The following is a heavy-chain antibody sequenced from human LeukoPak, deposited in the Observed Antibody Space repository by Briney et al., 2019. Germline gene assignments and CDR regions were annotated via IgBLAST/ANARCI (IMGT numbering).Heavy chain of an antibody. CDR2: ISYDGSNK. CDR3: ARGSHYYDSSGYYSGAFDI. D-gene: IGHD3-22*01. J-gene: IGHJ3*02. Sequence: GGSLRLSCAASGFTFSSYAMHWVRQAPGKGLEWVAVISYDGSNKYYADSVKGRFTISRDNSKNALYLQMNSLRAEDTAVYYCARGSHYYDSSGYYSGAFDIWGQGTMVTVSS. V-gene: IGHV3-30-3*01. CDR1: GFTFSSYA.